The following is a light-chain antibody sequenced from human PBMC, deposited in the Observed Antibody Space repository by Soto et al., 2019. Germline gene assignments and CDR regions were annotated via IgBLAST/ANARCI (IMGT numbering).Light chain of an antibody. CDR1: QSISIY. CDR3: QQSYSAPS. J-gene: IGKJ1*01. Sequence: DIQLTQSPSSLSASVGDRVTITCRASQSISIYLNWYQQKLGKAPNLLIYAASSLQSGVPSRFSGSGSGTDFTLTISSPQPEVFATYYCQQSYSAPSFGQGTKVEIK. CDR2: AAS. V-gene: IGKV1-39*01.